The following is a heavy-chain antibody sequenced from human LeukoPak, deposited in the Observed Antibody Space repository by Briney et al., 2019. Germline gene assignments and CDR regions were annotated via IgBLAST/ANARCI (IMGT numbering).Heavy chain of an antibody. CDR3: ASGTVAGGNVDY. Sequence: ASVKVSCKASGYTFTSYYMHWVRQAPGQGLEWMGLINPTGGSTGYAQKFQGRVTMTRDTSISTAYMELSRLRSDDTAVYYCASGTVAGGNVDYWGQGTLVTVSS. J-gene: IGHJ4*02. CDR1: GYTFTSYY. V-gene: IGHV1-2*06. D-gene: IGHD6-19*01. CDR2: INPTGGST.